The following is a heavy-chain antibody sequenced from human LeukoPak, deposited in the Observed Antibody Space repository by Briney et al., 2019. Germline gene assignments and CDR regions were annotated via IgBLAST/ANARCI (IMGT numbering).Heavy chain of an antibody. CDR3: ARETESRPSLDAFDI. Sequence: SVKVSCKASGGTFSSYAISWVRQAPGQGLEWMGGIIPIFGTANYVQKFQGRVTITADKSTSTAYMELSSLRSEDTAVYYCARETESRPSLDAFDIWGQGTMVTVSS. V-gene: IGHV1-69*06. D-gene: IGHD1-14*01. CDR1: GGTFSSYA. CDR2: IIPIFGTA. J-gene: IGHJ3*02.